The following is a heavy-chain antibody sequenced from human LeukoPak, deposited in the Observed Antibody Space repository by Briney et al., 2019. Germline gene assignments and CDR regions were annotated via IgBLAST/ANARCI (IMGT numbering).Heavy chain of an antibody. CDR2: ISGSGGST. D-gene: IGHD6-13*01. J-gene: IGHJ4*02. CDR3: AKVGSSWYIYTYYFDY. Sequence: GGSLTLACAASGFTFSSYAMSWVRQAPGRGLEWVSAISGSGGSTYYADSVKGRFTISRDNSKNTLYLQMNSLRAEDTAVYYCAKVGSSWYIYTYYFDYWGQGTLVTVSS. V-gene: IGHV3-23*01. CDR1: GFTFSSYA.